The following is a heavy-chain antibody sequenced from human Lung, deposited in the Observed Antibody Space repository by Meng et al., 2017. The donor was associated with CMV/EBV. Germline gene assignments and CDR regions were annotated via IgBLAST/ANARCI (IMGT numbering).Heavy chain of an antibody. CDR2: IYYTGST. Sequence: LQESGPGMLRPSQTLSRTCTVSGGSIGSGGYYWSWIRQHPGKGLEWIGYIYYTGSTFYNPSLKSRVTISVDTSKNQFSLKLIPATAADTAVYYCAREAGRDGYATPKFDYWGQGTPVTVSS. J-gene: IGHJ4*02. V-gene: IGHV4-31*03. CDR3: AREAGRDGYATPKFDY. D-gene: IGHD5-24*01. CDR1: GGSIGSGGYY.